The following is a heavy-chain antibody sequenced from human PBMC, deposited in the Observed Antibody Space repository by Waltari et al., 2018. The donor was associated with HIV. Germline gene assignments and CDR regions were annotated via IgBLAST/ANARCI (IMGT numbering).Heavy chain of an antibody. V-gene: IGHV3-30*02. Sequence: QVHVVESGGAVVQPGGSLQLPCIASGVSLNTYDIQWVREAPGRGLEGVAGGRYAGSQTYYDDPVKGRFLMSRDKSKNAIFVEMTNLRREDTAKYHWVKDGARGRDGIFDIWGQGTVVIVS. CDR3: VKDGARGRDGIFDI. CDR1: GVSLNTYD. J-gene: IGHJ3*02. D-gene: IGHD1-26*01. CDR2: GRYAGSQT.